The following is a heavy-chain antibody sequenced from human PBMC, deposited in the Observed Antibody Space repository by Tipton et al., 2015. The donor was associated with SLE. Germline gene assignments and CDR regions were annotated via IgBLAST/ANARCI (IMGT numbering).Heavy chain of an antibody. Sequence: QVQLVQSGAEVKKPGASVKVSCKASGYTFTSYGISWVRQAPGQGLEWMGWISAYNGNTNYAQKLQGRVSMTTDTPTSTAYMELRSLRSDDPAVYYGARFRDDGCGRDAFVIWGQGTMGTVSS. D-gene: IGHD3-22*01. CDR3: ARFRDDGCGRDAFVI. CDR2: ISAYNGNT. CDR1: GYTFTSYG. J-gene: IGHJ3*02. V-gene: IGHV1-18*01.